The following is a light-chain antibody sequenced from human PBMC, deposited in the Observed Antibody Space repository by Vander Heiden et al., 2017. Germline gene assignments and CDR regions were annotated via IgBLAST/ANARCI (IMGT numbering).Light chain of an antibody. CDR3: QSYDSSLSGSYV. V-gene: IGLV1-40*01. CDR2: GNS. Sequence: QSVLTQPTSVSGAPGLRVTISCTGSSSNIGAGYDVHWYQQLPGTAPKLLLYGNSNRPSGVPDRFSGSKSGTSASLAITGLQAEDEADYYCQSYDSSLSGSYVFGTGTKVTVL. CDR1: SSNIGAGYD. J-gene: IGLJ1*01.